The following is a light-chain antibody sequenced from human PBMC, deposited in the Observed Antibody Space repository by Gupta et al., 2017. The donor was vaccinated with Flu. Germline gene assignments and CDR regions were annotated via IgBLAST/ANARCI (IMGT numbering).Light chain of an antibody. CDR3: LEDYNYPWT. CDR1: QGSRND. Sequence: ASELTQSPASVSASVGDRVTITCRASQGSRNDLGWYQQKPGKAPKPLIYAASSLQSGVPSRFSGRGSGTDFTLTIRSLQPEDFATYYCLEDYNYPWTFGQGTKVEIK. V-gene: IGKV1-6*01. J-gene: IGKJ1*01. CDR2: AAS.